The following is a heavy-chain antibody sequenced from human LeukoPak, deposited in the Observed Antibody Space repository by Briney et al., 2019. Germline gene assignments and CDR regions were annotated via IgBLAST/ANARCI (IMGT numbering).Heavy chain of an antibody. CDR2: IKAKGEGGTV. Sequence: GGSLRLSCATSGFTFSDAWMTWVRQAQGKGLEWVGRIKAKGEGGTVDYAAPVKGRFTISRDDSKNTFYLQMNSLKTEDTAMYYCMSDLDNWGQGTPVTVSS. CDR1: GFTFSDAW. CDR3: MSDLDN. J-gene: IGHJ4*02. V-gene: IGHV3-15*01.